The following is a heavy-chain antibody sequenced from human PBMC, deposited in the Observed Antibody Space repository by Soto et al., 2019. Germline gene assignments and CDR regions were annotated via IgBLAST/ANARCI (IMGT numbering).Heavy chain of an antibody. J-gene: IGHJ2*01. CDR3: ARGGNHLFWYFDL. CDR1: GYTFTGYY. D-gene: IGHD2-15*01. V-gene: IGHV1-2*02. CDR2: INPNSGGT. Sequence: QVQLVQSGAEVKKPGASVKVSCKASGYTFTGYYMHWVRQAPGQGLEWMGWINPNSGGTNYAQKFQGRDTMTRDTSITTAYMELSRLRSADTAAYYCARGGNHLFWYFDLWGRGTLVTVSS.